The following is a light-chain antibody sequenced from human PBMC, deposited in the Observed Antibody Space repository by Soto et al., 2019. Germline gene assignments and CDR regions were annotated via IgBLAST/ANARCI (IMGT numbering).Light chain of an antibody. V-gene: IGKV3-20*01. Sequence: EIVSSQSPCTLSLSPGERATLSCRAIQSVSSSSLAWYQQRPGQAPRLLIYGTSSRATGIPDRFSGSGSGTDFTLTISRLEPEDFAVYFCQRYGSSPLITLGQGTRLEIK. CDR3: QRYGSSPLIT. J-gene: IGKJ5*01. CDR1: QSVSSSS. CDR2: GTS.